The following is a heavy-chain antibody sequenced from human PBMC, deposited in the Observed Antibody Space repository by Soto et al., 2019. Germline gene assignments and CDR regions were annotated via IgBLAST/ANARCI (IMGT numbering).Heavy chain of an antibody. Sequence: QVQLVQSGAEVAKPRASVKVSCEASAYSFTSYAIHWVRQAPGQRLEWMGWLNTGNGNTKYSHKFQGRLTSTGDTSANTAYMELSSLKSEDTAVYYCARGITAQEGYYYYMDVWGRGTTVTVSS. CDR2: LNTGNGNT. CDR1: AYSFTSYA. CDR3: ARGITAQEGYYYYMDV. J-gene: IGHJ6*03. V-gene: IGHV1-3*04. D-gene: IGHD1-20*01.